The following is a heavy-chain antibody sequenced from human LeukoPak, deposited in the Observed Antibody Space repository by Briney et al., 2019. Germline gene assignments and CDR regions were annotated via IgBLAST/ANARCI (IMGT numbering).Heavy chain of an antibody. CDR1: GFTFSTYA. CDR2: TSASGDST. CDR3: VRDRATVKMADSFDS. D-gene: IGHD2-8*01. Sequence: GGSLRLSCAASGFTFSTYAMNWVRQAPGEGLEWVSVTSASGDSTYYVDSVKGRFTISRDNSKNTLYLQMNSLRGEDTAVYYCVRDRATVKMADSFDSWGQGTLVTVSS. V-gene: IGHV3-23*01. J-gene: IGHJ4*02.